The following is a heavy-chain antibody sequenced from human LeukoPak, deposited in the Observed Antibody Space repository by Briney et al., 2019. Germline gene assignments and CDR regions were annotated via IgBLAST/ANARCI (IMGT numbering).Heavy chain of an antibody. CDR2: ISGSGGST. Sequence: GGSLRLSCAASGFTFSSYAMSWVRQAPGKGLEWVSAISGSGGSTYYADSVKGRFTISRDNSKNTLYLQMNSLRAEDTAVYYCAKGPTSQTHSSDYYPSVDYWGQGTLVTVSS. V-gene: IGHV3-23*01. D-gene: IGHD3-22*01. CDR3: AKGPTSQTHSSDYYPSVDY. CDR1: GFTFSSYA. J-gene: IGHJ4*02.